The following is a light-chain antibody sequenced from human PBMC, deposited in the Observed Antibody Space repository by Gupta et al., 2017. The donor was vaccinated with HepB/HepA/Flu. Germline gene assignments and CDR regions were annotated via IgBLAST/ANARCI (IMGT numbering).Light chain of an antibody. CDR2: GAS. V-gene: IGKV3-20*01. CDR1: QSVSSSY. J-gene: IGKJ2*04. Sequence: DILFTQSPGTLSLSPGERATLSCRASQSVSSSYLAWYQQKPGQAPRLLIYGASSRATGIPDRVSGSGSGTDFTLTISRLEPEDFAVYYCQQYGSSPHHQACSFGQGTKLEIK. CDR3: QQYGSSPHHQACS.